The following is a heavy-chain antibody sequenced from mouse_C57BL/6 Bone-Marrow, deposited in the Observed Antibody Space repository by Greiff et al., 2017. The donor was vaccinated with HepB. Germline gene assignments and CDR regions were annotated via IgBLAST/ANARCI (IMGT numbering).Heavy chain of an antibody. CDR1: GYAFSSYW. J-gene: IGHJ2*01. Sequence: QVQLKESGAELVKPGASVKISCKASGYAFSSYWMNWVKQRPGKGLEWIGQIYPGDGDTNYNGKFKGKATLTADKSSSTAYMQLSSLTSEDSAVYFCARYHYGNYALDYWGQGTTLTVSS. D-gene: IGHD2-1*01. CDR3: ARYHYGNYALDY. V-gene: IGHV1-80*01. CDR2: IYPGDGDT.